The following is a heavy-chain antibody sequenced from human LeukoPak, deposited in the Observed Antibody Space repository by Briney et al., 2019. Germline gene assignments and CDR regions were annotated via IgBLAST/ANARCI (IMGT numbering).Heavy chain of an antibody. CDR3: ARDVSGSSSWSDFDY. V-gene: IGHV3-66*01. CDR1: GFTVSSNY. J-gene: IGHJ4*02. D-gene: IGHD6-13*01. CDR2: IYSSGST. Sequence: GGSLRLSCAASGFTVSSNYMSWVRQAPGKGLEWVSVIYSSGSTFYADSVRGRFTISRDNSKNTLYLQMNSLRAEDTAVYYCARDVSGSSSWSDFDYWGQGTLVTVSS.